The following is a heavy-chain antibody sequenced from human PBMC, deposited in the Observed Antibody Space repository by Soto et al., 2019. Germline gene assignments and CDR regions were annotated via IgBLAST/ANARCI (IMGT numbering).Heavy chain of an antibody. CDR2: IYSGGST. Sequence: EVQLAESGGGLVQPGGSLRLSCAASGLTVSSNYMSWVRQAPGKGLEWVSVIYSGGSTNYVDSVKGRFTISRDSSKNMMYLQMNSLRVEDTAVYYCARGGNKEFDYWGQGTLVTVSS. D-gene: IGHD1-26*01. J-gene: IGHJ4*02. CDR3: ARGGNKEFDY. V-gene: IGHV3-66*01. CDR1: GLTVSSNY.